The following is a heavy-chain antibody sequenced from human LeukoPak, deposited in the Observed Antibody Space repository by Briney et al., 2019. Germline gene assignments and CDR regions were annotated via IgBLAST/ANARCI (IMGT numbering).Heavy chain of an antibody. CDR3: ARDRYDILTGYYSRGYYGMDV. V-gene: IGHV3-21*01. CDR1: GFTFSSYS. Sequence: AGGSLRLSCAASGFTFSSYSMNWVRQAPGKGLEWVSSISSSSSYIYYADSVKGRFTISRDNAKNSLYLQMNSLRAEDTAVYYCARDRYDILTGYYSRGYYGMDVWGKGTTVTVSS. D-gene: IGHD3-9*01. J-gene: IGHJ6*04. CDR2: ISSSSSYI.